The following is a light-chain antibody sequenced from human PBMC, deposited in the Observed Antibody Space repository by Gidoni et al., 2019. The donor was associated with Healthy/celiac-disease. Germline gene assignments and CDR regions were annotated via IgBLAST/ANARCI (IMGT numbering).Light chain of an antibody. V-gene: IGKV3-20*01. Sequence: DIVLTQSPGTLSLSPGESATLSCRASQSVSSSYLAWYQQKPGQAPRLLIYGASSRATGIPDRFSGSGSGTDFTLTISRLEPEDFAVYYCQQYGRSPPYTFGQGTKLEIK. CDR1: QSVSSSY. CDR2: GAS. J-gene: IGKJ2*01. CDR3: QQYGRSPPYT.